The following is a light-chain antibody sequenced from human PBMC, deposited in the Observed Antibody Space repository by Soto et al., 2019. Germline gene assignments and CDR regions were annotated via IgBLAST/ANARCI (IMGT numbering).Light chain of an antibody. CDR2: GAS. V-gene: IGKV1-9*01. J-gene: IGKJ4*01. CDR3: QHTRSYPST. CDR1: QGITSY. Sequence: IQLTQSPSSLFASVGDSVTITCRSSQGITSYLAWYQQKPGKAPNPLIYGASTLQSGVPSRFSGSGSGTDFTLTINSLQAEDFATYYCQHTRSYPSTFGGGTKVDTK.